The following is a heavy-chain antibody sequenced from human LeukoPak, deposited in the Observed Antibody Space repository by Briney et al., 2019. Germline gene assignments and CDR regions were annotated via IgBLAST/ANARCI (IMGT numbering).Heavy chain of an antibody. J-gene: IGHJ4*02. CDR1: GFTVSSNY. D-gene: IGHD3-9*01. CDR3: ARDRLHYDSLTGYPAD. Sequence: GGSLRLSCADSGFTVSSNYMRWVRQAPGKGLEWVSVIYSGGSTHYADSVRGRFTISRDNSKNTLYLQMNSLRAEDTAVYYCARDRLHYDSLTGYPADWGQGTLVTVSS. V-gene: IGHV3-66*01. CDR2: IYSGGST.